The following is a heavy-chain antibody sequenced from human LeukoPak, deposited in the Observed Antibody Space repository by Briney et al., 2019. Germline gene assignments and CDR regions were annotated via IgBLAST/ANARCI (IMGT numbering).Heavy chain of an antibody. CDR3: ARVAVAGATFDC. CDR1: EFIFSNYE. V-gene: IGHV3-48*03. J-gene: IGHJ4*02. CDR2: ISSSGSTI. Sequence: GGSLRLSCAASEFIFSNYEMNWVRQASGKGLEWDSYISSSGSTIYYADSVKGRFTISRGNAKNSLYLQMNSLRAEDTAVYYCARVAVAGATFDCWGQGTLVTVSS. D-gene: IGHD6-19*01.